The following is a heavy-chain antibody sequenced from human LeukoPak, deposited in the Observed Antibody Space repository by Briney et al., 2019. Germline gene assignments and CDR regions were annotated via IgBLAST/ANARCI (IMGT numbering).Heavy chain of an antibody. Sequence: GGALRLSCAASGFTFSSYEMNWVRQAPGKGVEGISYISSSGSTMYYADSVKGGFTISRDNAKNSLYLQMNSLRAEDTAIYYCASSSWYALDYWGQGTLVTVSS. CDR2: ISSSGSTM. J-gene: IGHJ4*02. CDR3: ASSSWYALDY. V-gene: IGHV3-48*03. D-gene: IGHD6-13*01. CDR1: GFTFSSYE.